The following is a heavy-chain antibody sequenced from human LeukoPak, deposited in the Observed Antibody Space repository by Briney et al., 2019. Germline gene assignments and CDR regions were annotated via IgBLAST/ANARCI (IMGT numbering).Heavy chain of an antibody. D-gene: IGHD1-26*01. CDR3: ARDSGTSDAFDI. J-gene: IGHJ3*02. V-gene: IGHV3-11*01. CDR1: GFTFSDYY. CDR2: ISSSGSTI. Sequence: GGSLRLSCAAPGFTFSDYYMSWIRQAPGKGLEWVSYISSSGSTIYYADSVKGRLTISRDNAKNSLYLQMNSLRADDTAVYYCARDSGTSDAFDIWGQGTMVTVSS.